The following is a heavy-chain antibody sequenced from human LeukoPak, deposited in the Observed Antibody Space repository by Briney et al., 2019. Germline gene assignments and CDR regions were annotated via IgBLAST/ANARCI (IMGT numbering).Heavy chain of an antibody. D-gene: IGHD3-10*01. CDR2: INHSGST. CDR3: ARHLGILWFGELDY. J-gene: IGHJ4*02. Sequence: SETLSLTCAVYGGSFSGYYWSWIRQPPGKGLEWIGEINHSGSTNYNPSLKSRVTISVDTSKNQFSLKLSSVTAADTAVYYCARHLGILWFGELDYWGQGTLVTVSS. CDR1: GGSFSGYY. V-gene: IGHV4-34*01.